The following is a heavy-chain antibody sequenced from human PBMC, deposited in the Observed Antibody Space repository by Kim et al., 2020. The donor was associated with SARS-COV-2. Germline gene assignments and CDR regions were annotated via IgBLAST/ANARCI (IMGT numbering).Heavy chain of an antibody. J-gene: IGHJ6*02. CDR1: GFTFSTYD. D-gene: IGHD3-16*02. CDR3: ARVHPPQRYNSMDG. Sequence: GGSLRLSCAASGFTFSTYDMNWVRQAPGKGLGWVSTISGISSHIYYADSVRGRFTISRDNAKTSVYLQMNSLRAEDTAVYYCARVHPPQRYNSMDGWGQGTTVTVSS. CDR2: ISGISSHI. V-gene: IGHV3-21*01.